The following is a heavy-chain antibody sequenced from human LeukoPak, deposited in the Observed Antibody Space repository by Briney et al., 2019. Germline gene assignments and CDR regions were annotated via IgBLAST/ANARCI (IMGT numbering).Heavy chain of an antibody. D-gene: IGHD3-3*01. Sequence: ASVKVSCKASGYTFTSYGISWVRQAPGQGLEWMGWISAYNGNTNYAQKLQGRVTMTTDTSTSTAYMELRSLRSDDTAVCYCARDYPPYYDFWSGYQTPFDYWGQGTLVTVSS. V-gene: IGHV1-18*01. CDR1: GYTFTSYG. CDR2: ISAYNGNT. CDR3: ARDYPPYYDFWSGYQTPFDY. J-gene: IGHJ4*02.